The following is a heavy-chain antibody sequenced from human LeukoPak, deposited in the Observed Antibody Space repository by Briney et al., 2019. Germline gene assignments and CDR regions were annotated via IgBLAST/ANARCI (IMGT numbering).Heavy chain of an antibody. D-gene: IGHD3-22*01. CDR1: GCTLSGNY. J-gene: IGHJ5*02. CDR2: IYSGGST. V-gene: IGHV3-66*01. CDR3: ARKKARGFCFDP. Sequence: PGGSLRLSCAASGCTLSGNYWSWVRQPPGKGLEWVSVIYSGGSTYYTDSVKGRFTISRDKSKNTRYLQMQNVIAEAKAVDYFARKKARGFCFDPWGQGTLVTVSS.